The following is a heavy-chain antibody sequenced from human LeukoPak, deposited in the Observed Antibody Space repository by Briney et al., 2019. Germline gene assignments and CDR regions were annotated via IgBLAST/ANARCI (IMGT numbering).Heavy chain of an antibody. D-gene: IGHD3-10*01. CDR1: GFTFDDYA. V-gene: IGHV3-9*01. J-gene: IGHJ3*02. Sequence: GGSLRLSCAASGFTFDDYAMHRVRQAPGKGLEWVSSISWNSGSIGYADSVKGRFTISRDNAKNSLYLQMNSLRAEGTALYYCAKVTLVRGVIPHDAFDIWGQGTMVTVSS. CDR3: AKVTLVRGVIPHDAFDI. CDR2: ISWNSGSI.